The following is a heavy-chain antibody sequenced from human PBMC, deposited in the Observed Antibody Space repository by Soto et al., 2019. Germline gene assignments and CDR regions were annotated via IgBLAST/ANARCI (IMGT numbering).Heavy chain of an antibody. CDR1: GGTFSSYA. D-gene: IGHD1-7*01. CDR3: ARDSVTGTTRDPQGMDV. CDR2: IIPIFGTA. J-gene: IGHJ6*02. V-gene: IGHV1-69*13. Sequence: SVKVSCKASGGTFSSYAISWVRQAPGQGLEWMGGIIPIFGTADYAQKFQGRVTITADESTSTAYMELSSLRSEDTAVYYCARDSVTGTTRDPQGMDVWGQGTTVTVSS.